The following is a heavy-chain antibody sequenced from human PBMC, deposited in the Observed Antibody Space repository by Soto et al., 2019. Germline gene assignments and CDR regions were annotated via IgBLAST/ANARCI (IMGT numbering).Heavy chain of an antibody. V-gene: IGHV4-61*01. CDR3: ARFYELLQWLDP. D-gene: IGHD2-15*01. CDR2: IYYSGST. CDR1: GGSVSSNNYY. Sequence: SETLSLTCTVSGGSVSSNNYYWIWIRQPPGKGLECIGHIYYSGSTNYNPSLKSRVTISVDTSKNQFSLNLSSVTAADTAVYYGARFYELLQWLDPWGKGTPATVAS. J-gene: IGHJ5*02.